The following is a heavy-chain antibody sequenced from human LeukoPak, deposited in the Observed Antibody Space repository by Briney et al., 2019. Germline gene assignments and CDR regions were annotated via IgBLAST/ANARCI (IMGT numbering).Heavy chain of an antibody. Sequence: GGSLILSCAASGFIFSNYAMSWVRQAPGKGLEWVSVIRGSGGGTYFADSVKGRFTISRDNSKNTMYLQMNSLRAEDTAVYYCAKEGKTRNWNYYQAKPVYWGQGTLVTVSS. CDR2: IRGSGGGT. V-gene: IGHV3-23*01. J-gene: IGHJ4*02. CDR1: GFIFSNYA. CDR3: AKEGKTRNWNYYQAKPVY. D-gene: IGHD1-7*01.